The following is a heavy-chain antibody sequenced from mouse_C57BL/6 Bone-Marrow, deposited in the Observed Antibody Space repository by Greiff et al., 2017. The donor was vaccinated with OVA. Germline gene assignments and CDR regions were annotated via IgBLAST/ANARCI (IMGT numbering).Heavy chain of an antibody. V-gene: IGHV5-4*03. CDR1: GFTFSSYA. Sequence: EVKLMESGGGLVKPGGSLKLSCAASGFTFSSYAMSWVRQTPEKRLEWVATISDGGSYTYYPDNVKGRFTISRDNAKNNLYLQMSHLKSEDTAMYYCARGITTVYFDYWGQGTTLTVSS. J-gene: IGHJ2*01. D-gene: IGHD1-1*01. CDR3: ARGITTVYFDY. CDR2: ISDGGSYT.